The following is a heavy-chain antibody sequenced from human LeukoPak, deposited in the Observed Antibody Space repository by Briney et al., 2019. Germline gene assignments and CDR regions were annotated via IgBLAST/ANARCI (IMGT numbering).Heavy chain of an antibody. CDR1: GFTFSSHR. CDR2: ISGRSDDI. Sequence: HPGGSLRLSCAASGFTFSSHRMNWVRQAAGKGREWVADISGRSDDIHYADSVTGRFTISRDNSKNTLFLQMNSLRTGDRAVYSCARGARKGDDYGGFFDYWGQGTLVTVSS. CDR3: ARGARKGDDYGGFFDY. J-gene: IGHJ4*02. D-gene: IGHD4-23*01. V-gene: IGHV3-48*01.